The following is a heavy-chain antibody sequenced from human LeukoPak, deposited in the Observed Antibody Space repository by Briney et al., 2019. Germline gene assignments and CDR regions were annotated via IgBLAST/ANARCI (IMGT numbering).Heavy chain of an antibody. CDR3: ARTRSCGGGFYPWDFHY. V-gene: IGHV3-21*01. D-gene: IGHD2-21*02. Sequence: GGSLRLSCAASGFTFSSYCMNWVRRAPGKGLEWVSSISESSTYIYYADSVKGRFTISRDNAKNSLYLQMNSLRAEDTAVYYCARTRSCGGGFYPWDFHYWGQGTPVTVSS. CDR2: ISESSTYI. CDR1: GFTFSSYC. J-gene: IGHJ4*02.